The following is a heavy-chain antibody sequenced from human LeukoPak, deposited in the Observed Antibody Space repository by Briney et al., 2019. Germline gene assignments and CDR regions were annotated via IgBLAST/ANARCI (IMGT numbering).Heavy chain of an antibody. Sequence: SETLSLTCTVSGGSISSSSYYWGWIRQPPGKGLEWIGSIYHSGSTYYNPSLKSRVTISVDTSKNQFSLKLSSVTAADTAVYYCARGRDYGDYVGDYWGQGTLVTVSS. CDR1: GGSISSSSYY. J-gene: IGHJ4*02. CDR3: ARGRDYGDYVGDY. CDR2: IYHSGST. V-gene: IGHV4-39*07. D-gene: IGHD4-17*01.